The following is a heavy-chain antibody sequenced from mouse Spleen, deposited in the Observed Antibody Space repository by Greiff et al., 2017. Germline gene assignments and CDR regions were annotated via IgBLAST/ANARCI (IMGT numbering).Heavy chain of an antibody. CDR2: ISSGSSTI. D-gene: IGHD1-3*01. V-gene: IGHV5-17*01. Sequence: EVKLMESGGGLVKPGGSLKLSCAASGFTFSDYGMHWVRQAPEKGLEWVAYISSGSSTIYYADTVKGRFTISRDNAKNTLFLQMTSLRSEDTAMYYCARGLYIDYWGQGTTLTVSS. CDR3: ARGLYIDY. CDR1: GFTFSDYG. J-gene: IGHJ2*01.